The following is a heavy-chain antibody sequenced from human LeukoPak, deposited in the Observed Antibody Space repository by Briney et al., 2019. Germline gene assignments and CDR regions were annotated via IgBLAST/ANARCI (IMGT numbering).Heavy chain of an antibody. CDR3: ARRYCSSTSCVNWFDS. CDR2: INGDGSST. J-gene: IGHJ5*01. CDR1: GFXFSSYW. Sequence: GGSLRLSCAASGFXFSSYWIHWVRQAPGKGLMWVSRINGDGSSTSYADSVKGRFTISRDNAKNTLYLQMNSLRADDTAVYYCARRYCSSTSCVNWFDSWGQGTLVTVSS. V-gene: IGHV3-74*01. D-gene: IGHD2-2*01.